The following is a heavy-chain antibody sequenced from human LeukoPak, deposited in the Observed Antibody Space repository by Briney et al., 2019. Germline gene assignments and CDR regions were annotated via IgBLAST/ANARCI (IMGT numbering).Heavy chain of an antibody. J-gene: IGHJ5*02. CDR2: ISSSSSYI. CDR1: GFTFSSYS. CDR3: ARDRNSNYGWFDP. Sequence: PGGSLILSCAASGFTFSSYSMNWVRQAPGKGLEWVSSISSSSSYIYYEDSVKGRFAISRDNAKNPLYLQMNSLRAEDTAVYYCARDRNSNYGWFDPWGQGTLVTVSS. V-gene: IGHV3-21*01. D-gene: IGHD4-11*01.